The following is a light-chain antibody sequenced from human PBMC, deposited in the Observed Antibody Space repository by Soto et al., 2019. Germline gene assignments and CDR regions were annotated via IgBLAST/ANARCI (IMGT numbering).Light chain of an antibody. CDR1: QSVSRNY. J-gene: IGKJ4*01. Sequence: EIVLTQSPGTLSLSPGERATLSCRASQSVSRNYVAWCQQKPGQSPRLLIYGASNRASGIPDRFSGSASGADFTLSIARLEPEDFAMYYCQQYGSTPLTFGGGTKVDIK. V-gene: IGKV3-20*01. CDR2: GAS. CDR3: QQYGSTPLT.